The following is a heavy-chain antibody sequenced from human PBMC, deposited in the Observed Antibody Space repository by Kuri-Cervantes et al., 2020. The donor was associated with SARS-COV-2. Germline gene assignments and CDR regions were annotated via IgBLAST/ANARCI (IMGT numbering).Heavy chain of an antibody. J-gene: IGHJ6*02. D-gene: IGHD4-23*01. V-gene: IGHV3-74*01. CDR1: GFTFSSYW. Sequence: GESLKISCAASGFTFSSYWMHWVRQAPGKGLVWVSRINSDGSSTSYADSVKGRFTISRDNAKNTLYLQMNSLRAEDTAVYYCARDLGRWYDYVMDVWGQGTTVTVSS. CDR3: ARDLGRWYDYVMDV. CDR2: INSDGSST.